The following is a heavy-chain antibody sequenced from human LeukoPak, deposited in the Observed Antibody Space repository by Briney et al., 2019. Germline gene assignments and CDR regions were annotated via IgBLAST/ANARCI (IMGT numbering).Heavy chain of an antibody. J-gene: IGHJ1*01. Sequence: TGGSLGLSCAASGFTFSTYEMNWVRQAPGRGLEWVSYVSTSGSTIFYADSVKGRFTISRDNAKNSLYLQMNSLRAEDTAVYYCVREMGARLFQYWGQGTLVTVSS. CDR3: VREMGARLFQY. D-gene: IGHD1-26*01. V-gene: IGHV3-48*03. CDR2: VSTSGSTI. CDR1: GFTFSTYE.